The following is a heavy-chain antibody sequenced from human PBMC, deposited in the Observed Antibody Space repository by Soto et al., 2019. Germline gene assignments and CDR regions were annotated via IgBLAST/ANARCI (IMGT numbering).Heavy chain of an antibody. V-gene: IGHV3-30*03. CDR2: ISYDGSNK. Sequence: QVQLVESGGGVVQPGRSLRLSCAASGFTFSSYGMHWVRQAPGKGLEWVAVISYDGSNKYYADSVKGRFTISRDNSKNTLYLQMNSLRAEDTAVYYCAYGYGDGFDYWGQGTLVTVSS. CDR3: AYGYGDGFDY. CDR1: GFTFSSYG. D-gene: IGHD4-17*01. J-gene: IGHJ4*02.